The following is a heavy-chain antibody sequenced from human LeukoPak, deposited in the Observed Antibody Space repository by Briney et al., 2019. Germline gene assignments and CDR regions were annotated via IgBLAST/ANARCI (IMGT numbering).Heavy chain of an antibody. D-gene: IGHD6-6*01. J-gene: IGHJ5*02. Sequence: SETLSLTCTVSGGSISSYYWSWIRQPPGKGLEWIGEINHSGSTNYNPSLKSRVTISVDTSKNQFSLKLSSVAAADTAVYYCARGAIAARSWFDPWGQGTLVTVSS. V-gene: IGHV4-34*01. CDR1: GGSISSYY. CDR3: ARGAIAARSWFDP. CDR2: INHSGST.